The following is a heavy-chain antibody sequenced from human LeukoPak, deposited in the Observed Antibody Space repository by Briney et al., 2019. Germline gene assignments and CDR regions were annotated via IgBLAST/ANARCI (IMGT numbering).Heavy chain of an antibody. D-gene: IGHD3-9*01. J-gene: IGHJ4*02. Sequence: SQTLSLTCTVSGVSISSGSYCWSWIRQPAGKGLEWIGRIYTSGSTNYNPPLKSRVTISVDTSKNQFSLKLSSVTAADTAVYYCARGYFDWLSTYFDYWGQGTLVTVSS. CDR1: GVSISSGSYC. CDR2: IYTSGST. V-gene: IGHV4-61*02. CDR3: ARGYFDWLSTYFDY.